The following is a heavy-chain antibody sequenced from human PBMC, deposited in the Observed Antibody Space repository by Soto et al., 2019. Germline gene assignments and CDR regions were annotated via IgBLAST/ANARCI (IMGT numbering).Heavy chain of an antibody. CDR2: ITAGDGKT. D-gene: IGHD2-2*01. CDR1: GYNFTQYT. CDR3: ARDLYSSSFFWFDA. Sequence: QVHLVQSGAEVKKPGASVKVSCKASGYNFTQYTIHWVRQAPGQRLEWMGWITAGDGKTQYSKKFQTRVTIRSDVSATTVYMDLNSLRSKDTAVYYYARDLYSSSFFWFDAWGRGTLVIVSS. V-gene: IGHV1-3*01. J-gene: IGHJ5*02.